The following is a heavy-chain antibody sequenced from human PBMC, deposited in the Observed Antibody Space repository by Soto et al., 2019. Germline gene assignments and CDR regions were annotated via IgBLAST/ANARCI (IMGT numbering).Heavy chain of an antibody. V-gene: IGHV4-4*08. D-gene: IGHD6-13*01. CDR3: AREKAPLYCVSWYWFDP. CDR2: IYYSGST. CDR1: GGSISSYY. Sequence: QVQLQESGPGLVKPSETLSLTCTVSGGSISSYYWSWIRQPPGKGLEWIGYIYYSGSTNYNPSLKSRGTISIARYKNQLNLTLSSVTTPDTALNSCAREKAPLYCVSWYWFDPWGQGTLVTVSS. J-gene: IGHJ5*02.